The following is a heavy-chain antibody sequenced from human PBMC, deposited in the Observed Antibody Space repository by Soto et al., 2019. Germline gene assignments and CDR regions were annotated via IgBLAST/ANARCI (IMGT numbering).Heavy chain of an antibody. V-gene: IGHV4-31*03. CDR1: GGSISSGGYY. J-gene: IGHJ5*02. D-gene: IGHD3-16*01. Sequence: QVQLQESGPGLVKPSQTLSLTCTVSGGSISSGGYYWSWIRQHPGKGLEWIGYIYYSGSTYYNPSFKSRVTISVDASQNQFSLKLICVTAADTAVYYCARVLRCYRNAIALTWFDPWGQGTLVTVSS. CDR3: ARVLRCYRNAIALTWFDP. CDR2: IYYSGST.